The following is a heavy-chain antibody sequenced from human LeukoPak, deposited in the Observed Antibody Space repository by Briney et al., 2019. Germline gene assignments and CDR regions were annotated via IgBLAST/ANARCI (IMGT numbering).Heavy chain of an antibody. J-gene: IGHJ1*01. D-gene: IGHD3-16*01. Sequence: GGSLRLSCAASGFTVSTNYMSWVRQAPGKGLEWVSYIGRDGTAIYYAESAKGRFTISRDNTEKSLYLQMNSLRADDSAVYFCARLWGGLTMSRFLDSWGQGTPVTVSS. V-gene: IGHV3-11*01. CDR2: IGRDGTAI. CDR3: ARLWGGLTMSRFLDS. CDR1: GFTVSTNY.